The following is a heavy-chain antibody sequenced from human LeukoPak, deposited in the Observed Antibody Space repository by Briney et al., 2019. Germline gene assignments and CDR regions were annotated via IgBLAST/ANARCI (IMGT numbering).Heavy chain of an antibody. CDR3: ARDSVTKIDY. Sequence: GGSLRLSCAASGFTSSSYSMNWVRQAPGKGLEWVSSISSSSSYIYYADSVKGRFTISRDNAKNSLYLQMNSLRAEDTAVYYCARDSVTKIDYWGQGTLVTVSS. CDR1: GFTSSSYS. D-gene: IGHD4-17*01. J-gene: IGHJ4*02. CDR2: ISSSSSYI. V-gene: IGHV3-21*01.